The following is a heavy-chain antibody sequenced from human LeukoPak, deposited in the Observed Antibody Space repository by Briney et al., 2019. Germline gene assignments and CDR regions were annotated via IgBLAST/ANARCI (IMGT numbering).Heavy chain of an antibody. CDR2: ISSSSSYI. J-gene: IGHJ4*02. CDR3: ARLSGSYKAD. Sequence: GGSLRLSCAASGFTFSSYAMSWVRQAPGKGLEWVSSISSSSSYIYYADSVKGRFTISRDNAKNSLYLQMNSLRAEDTAVYYCARLSGSYKADWGQGTLVTVSS. V-gene: IGHV3-21*01. D-gene: IGHD1-26*01. CDR1: GFTFSSYA.